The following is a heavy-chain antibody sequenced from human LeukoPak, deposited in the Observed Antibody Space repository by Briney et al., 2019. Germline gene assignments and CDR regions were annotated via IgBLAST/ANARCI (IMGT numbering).Heavy chain of an antibody. CDR1: CGSYSGYY. CDR2: VHHIERT. CDR3: ARKGEDIVVVPAADTSFSPGIIDY. D-gene: IGHD2-2*01. V-gene: IGHV4-34*01. Sequence: PSETLSLTRAVYCGSYSGYYWSWIRQPPPKELPGIGGVHHIERTNHNPSLKSRVTISVDTSKNQFFLKLSSVTAADSAVNYCARKGEDIVVVPAADTSFSPGIIDYWGQGTLDTVSS. J-gene: IGHJ4*02.